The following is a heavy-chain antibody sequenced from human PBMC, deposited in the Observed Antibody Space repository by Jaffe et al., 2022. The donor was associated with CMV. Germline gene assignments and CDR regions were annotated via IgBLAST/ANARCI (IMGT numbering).Heavy chain of an antibody. CDR3: APGEGYCSGGSCPASEQGDY. CDR2: ISGSGGST. J-gene: IGHJ4*02. D-gene: IGHD2-15*01. V-gene: IGHV3-23*01. Sequence: EVQLLESGGGLVQPGGSLRLSCAASGFTFSSYAMSWVRQAPGKGLEWVSAISGSGGSTYYADSVKGRFTISRDNSKNTLYLQMNSLRAEDTAVYYCAPGEGYCSGGSCPASEQGDYWGQGTLVTVSS. CDR1: GFTFSSYA.